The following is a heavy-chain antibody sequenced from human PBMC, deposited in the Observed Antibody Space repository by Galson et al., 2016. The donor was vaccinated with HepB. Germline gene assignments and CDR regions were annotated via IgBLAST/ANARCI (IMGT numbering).Heavy chain of an antibody. D-gene: IGHD5-12*01. V-gene: IGHV4-61*01. Sequence: ETLSLTCTVSGGSVSSVNYYWSWIRQPPGKELEWIGHVYDSGSTNYNPSLKSRVTMSVDTSKNQFSLKMSSVTAADTAFYYCARETSGYVRLDYWGQGRLVTVSS. J-gene: IGHJ4*02. CDR1: GGSVSSVNYY. CDR3: ARETSGYVRLDY. CDR2: VYDSGST.